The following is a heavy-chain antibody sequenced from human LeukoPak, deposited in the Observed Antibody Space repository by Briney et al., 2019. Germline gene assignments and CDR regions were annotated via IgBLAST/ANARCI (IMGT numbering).Heavy chain of an antibody. CDR2: INTNTGNP. CDR3: ARELAVADPWFDP. J-gene: IGHJ5*02. D-gene: IGHD6-19*01. CDR1: GYTFTSYA. Sequence: GASVKVSCKASGYTFTSYAMNWVRQAPGQGLEWMGWINTNTGNPTYAQGFTGRFVFSLDTSVSTAYLQISSPKAEDTAAYYCARELAVADPWFDPWGQGTLVTVSS. V-gene: IGHV7-4-1*02.